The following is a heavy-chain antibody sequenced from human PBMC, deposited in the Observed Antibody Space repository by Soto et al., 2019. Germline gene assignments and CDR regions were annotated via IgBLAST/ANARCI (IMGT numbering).Heavy chain of an antibody. CDR3: ARGDSTDCSNGVCSFFYNHDMDV. J-gene: IGHJ6*02. CDR1: GYSFTDYH. D-gene: IGHD2-8*01. Sequence: ASVKVSCKASGYSFTDYHIHWVRQALGKGLDWWGRINPKSGGTSTAQKFQGWVTMTTDTSISTASMELTRLTSDDTAIYYCARGDSTDCSNGVCSFFYNHDMDVWGQGTTVTVPS. CDR2: INPKSGGT. V-gene: IGHV1-2*04.